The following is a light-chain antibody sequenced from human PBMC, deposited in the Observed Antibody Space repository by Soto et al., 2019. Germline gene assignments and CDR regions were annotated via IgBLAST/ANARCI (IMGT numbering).Light chain of an antibody. Sequence: LTQSPSVSGAPRQSVNISCSGNNSNIGSNAVHWYQQLPGKAPKLLMYYNDMLPSGVSDRFSGSKSGTSASLAISGLQSEDEGDYYCATWDDRLTAWVFGGGTKLTVL. J-gene: IGLJ3*02. CDR1: NSNIGSNA. V-gene: IGLV1-36*01. CDR3: ATWDDRLTAWV. CDR2: YND.